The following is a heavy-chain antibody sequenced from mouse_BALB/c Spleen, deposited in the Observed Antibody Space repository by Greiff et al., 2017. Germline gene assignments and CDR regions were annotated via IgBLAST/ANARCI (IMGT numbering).Heavy chain of an antibody. V-gene: IGHV2-6-4*01. CDR1: GFSLSRYS. CDR2: IWGGGST. CDR3: ARITTVVATNAMDY. J-gene: IGHJ4*01. Sequence: VKLMESGPGLVAPSQSLSITCTVSGFSLSRYSVHWVRQPPGKGLEWLGMIWGGGSTDYNSALKSRLSISKDNSKSQVFLKMNSLQTDDTAMYYCARITTVVATNAMDYWGQGTSVTVSS. D-gene: IGHD1-1*01.